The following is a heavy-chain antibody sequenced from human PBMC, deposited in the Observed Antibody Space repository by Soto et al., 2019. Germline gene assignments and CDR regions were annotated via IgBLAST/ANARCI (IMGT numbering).Heavy chain of an antibody. Sequence: GASGKVSCKASGGTFSSYAISWVRQAPGQGLEWMGGIIPIFGTANYAQKFQGRVTITADESTSTAYMELSSLSSEDTAVYYCALSGRVGATTLPLDYWGQGTLVTVSS. D-gene: IGHD1-26*01. CDR3: ALSGRVGATTLPLDY. CDR2: IIPIFGTA. CDR1: GGTFSSYA. J-gene: IGHJ4*02. V-gene: IGHV1-69*13.